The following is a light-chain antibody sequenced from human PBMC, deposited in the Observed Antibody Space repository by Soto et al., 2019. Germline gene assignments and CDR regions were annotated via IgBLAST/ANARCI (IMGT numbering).Light chain of an antibody. V-gene: IGKV3D-20*02. CDR1: QSVSSNF. Sequence: DIVLTQSPGLLSLSPGERATLSCRSSQSVSSNFLAWYQQKPGQTPRLLIYEASNRAAGIPARFSGSGSGTDCTLTITSLEPEDVALYYCHQRQRWPRTFGQGTKVDIK. CDR3: HQRQRWPRT. J-gene: IGKJ1*01. CDR2: EAS.